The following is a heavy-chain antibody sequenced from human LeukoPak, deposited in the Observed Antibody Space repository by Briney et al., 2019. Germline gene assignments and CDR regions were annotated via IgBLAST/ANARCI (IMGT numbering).Heavy chain of an antibody. CDR3: AIKVTTLSRARKNYYFDY. CDR1: GFTFSSYA. D-gene: IGHD4-17*01. CDR2: ISGSGGST. Sequence: GGSLRLSCAASGFTFSSYAMSWVRQAPGKGLEWVSAISGSGGSTYYADSVKGRFTISRDNSKNTLYLQMNSLRAEDTAVYYCAIKVTTLSRARKNYYFDYWGQGTLVTVSS. V-gene: IGHV3-23*01. J-gene: IGHJ4*02.